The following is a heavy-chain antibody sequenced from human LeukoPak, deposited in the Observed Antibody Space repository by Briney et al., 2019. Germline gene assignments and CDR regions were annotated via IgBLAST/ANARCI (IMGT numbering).Heavy chain of an antibody. V-gene: IGHV3-30-3*01. Sequence: PGRSLRLSCAASGFTFDDYAMHWVRQAPGKGLEWVAVISYDGSNKYYADSVKGRFTISRDNSKNTLYLQMNSLRAEDTAVYYCARCKYSSSLMIMGYWGQGTLVTVSS. CDR2: ISYDGSNK. CDR1: GFTFDDYA. J-gene: IGHJ4*02. D-gene: IGHD6-6*01. CDR3: ARCKYSSSLMIMGY.